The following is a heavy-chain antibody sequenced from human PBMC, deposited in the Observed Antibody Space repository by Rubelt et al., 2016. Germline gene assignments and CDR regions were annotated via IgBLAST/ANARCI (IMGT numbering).Heavy chain of an antibody. CDR2: LTYDGCNK. J-gene: IGHJ3*02. CDR1: GFTFSTYG. CDR3: ARARDGDAFDI. Sequence: QVQLVKSGGGVVLTGRSLRLSCPASGFTFSTYGMPWVRQAPVMGLEWLAVLTYDGCNKYYDASGKGLFTISGDNSKTTLSRQMNVLRAEDTAVYYCARARDGDAFDIWGQGTMVTVSS. V-gene: IGHV3-30*03. D-gene: IGHD5-24*01.